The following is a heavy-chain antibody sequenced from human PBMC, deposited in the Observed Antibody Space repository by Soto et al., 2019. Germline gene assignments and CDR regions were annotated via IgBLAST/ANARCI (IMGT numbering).Heavy chain of an antibody. CDR1: GFTFSSYA. J-gene: IGHJ5*02. CDR3: AAQNTYDILTGYYT. Sequence: GGSLRLSCAASGFTFSSYAMSWVRQAPGKGLEWVSAISGSGGSTYYADSVKGRFTISRDDSKNTLYLQMNSLRAEDTAVYYCAAQNTYDILTGYYTWGQGTLVTVSS. CDR2: ISGSGGST. D-gene: IGHD3-9*01. V-gene: IGHV3-23*01.